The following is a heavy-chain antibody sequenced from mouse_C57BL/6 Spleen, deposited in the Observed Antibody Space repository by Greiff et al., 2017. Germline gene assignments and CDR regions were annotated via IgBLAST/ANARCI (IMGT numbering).Heavy chain of an antibody. Sequence: VQLQQSGPELVKPGASVKISCKASGYSFTGYYMNWVKQSPEKGLEWIGEINPSTGGTTYNQKFKAKATLTVDKSSSTAYMQLKSLTSEDSAVYYCARRGFDYWGQGTTLTVSS. CDR3: ARRGFDY. CDR2: INPSTGGT. CDR1: GYSFTGYY. J-gene: IGHJ2*01. V-gene: IGHV1-42*01.